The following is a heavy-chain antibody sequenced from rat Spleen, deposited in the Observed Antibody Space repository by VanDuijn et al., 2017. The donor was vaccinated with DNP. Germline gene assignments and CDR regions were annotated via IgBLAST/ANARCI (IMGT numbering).Heavy chain of an antibody. V-gene: IGHV5-7*01. CDR3: AGRPPPTRGPFDY. CDR1: GFIFSNYW. D-gene: IGHD1-4*01. Sequence: EVQLVESGGGPVQPGRSLKLSCVASGFIFSNYWMTWIRQAPKKGLEWVATISYDGSSTYYRDSVKGRFIISRNNAKSTLYLQMDSLRSDDTATYYCAGRPPPTRGPFDYWGQGIMVTVSS. J-gene: IGHJ2*01. CDR2: ISYDGSST.